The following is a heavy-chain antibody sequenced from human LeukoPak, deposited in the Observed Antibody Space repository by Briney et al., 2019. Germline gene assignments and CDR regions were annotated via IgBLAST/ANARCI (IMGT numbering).Heavy chain of an antibody. Sequence: KSGGSLRLSCATSGFTFTDYSMNWVRQAPGKGLEWVSSISTTGSYKYYADSVKGRFTISRDNAKNSLYLQMNSLRAEDTAVYYCALVVSHGMDVWGQGATVTVSS. CDR1: GFTFTDYS. V-gene: IGHV3-21*01. D-gene: IGHD2-15*01. J-gene: IGHJ6*02. CDR3: ALVVSHGMDV. CDR2: ISTTGSYK.